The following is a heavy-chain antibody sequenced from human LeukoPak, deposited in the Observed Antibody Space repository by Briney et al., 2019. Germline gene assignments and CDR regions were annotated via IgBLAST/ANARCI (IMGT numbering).Heavy chain of an antibody. V-gene: IGHV3-53*01. CDR3: ARAAGCSGGSCYYYYGMDV. CDR1: GFTVSSNY. D-gene: IGHD2-15*01. Sequence: GSLRLSCAASGFTVSSNYMSWVRQAPGKGLAWVSVIYSGGSTYYADSVKGRFTISRDNSKNTLYLQMNSLRAEDTAVYYCARAAGCSGGSCYYYYGMDVWGKGTTVTVSS. J-gene: IGHJ6*04. CDR2: IYSGGST.